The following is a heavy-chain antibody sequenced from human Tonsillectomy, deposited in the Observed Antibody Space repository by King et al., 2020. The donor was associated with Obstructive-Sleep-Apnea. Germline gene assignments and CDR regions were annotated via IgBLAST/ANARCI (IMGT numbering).Heavy chain of an antibody. Sequence: VQLVESGGVVVQPGGSLRLSCAASGFTFGEYAMHWVRQAPGKGLEWVSLINWDDSSTFYADSVKGRFTVSRDNSKNSLYLQMNSLRAEDTALYYCAKVLITKGIFGLFPLSSSSYGMAVWGQGTTVPVSS. CDR3: AKVLITKGIFGLFPLSSSSYGMAV. CDR1: GFTFGEYA. J-gene: IGHJ6*02. CDR2: INWDDSST. D-gene: IGHD3-3*01. V-gene: IGHV3-43D*03.